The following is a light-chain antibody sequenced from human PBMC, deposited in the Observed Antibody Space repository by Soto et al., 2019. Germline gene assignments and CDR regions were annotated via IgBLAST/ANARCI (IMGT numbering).Light chain of an antibody. CDR1: QSISYF. Sequence: ETVLTQSPATLSLSPGERATLSCRASQSISYFLAWYQQKPGQTPRLLIYDASNRATGIPARFSGSGFGTDFTLTISSLEPEDFAVYYCHQRTNWPLTFGGGTKVEIK. CDR2: DAS. CDR3: HQRTNWPLT. J-gene: IGKJ4*01. V-gene: IGKV3-11*01.